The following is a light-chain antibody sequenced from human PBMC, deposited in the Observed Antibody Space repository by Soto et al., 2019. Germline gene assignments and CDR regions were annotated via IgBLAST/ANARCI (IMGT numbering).Light chain of an antibody. CDR1: SSDVGGYNY. CDR2: EVS. Sequence: QSALTQPASVSGSPGQSITISCTGTSSDVGGYNYVSWYQQHPGKAPKLMIYEVSSRPSGVSNRFSGSKSGNTASLTISGLQAEDEADYYCTSYTSTSIVVFGGGTQLTVL. V-gene: IGLV2-14*01. CDR3: TSYTSTSIVV. J-gene: IGLJ2*01.